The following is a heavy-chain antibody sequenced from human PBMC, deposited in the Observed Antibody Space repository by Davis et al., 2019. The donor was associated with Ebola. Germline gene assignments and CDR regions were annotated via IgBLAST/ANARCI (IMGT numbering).Heavy chain of an antibody. J-gene: IGHJ4*02. CDR2: ISGSSSTM. Sequence: GESLKISCAASGFTLSSYGMHWVRQAPGKGLEWVSYISGSSSTMYYADSVKGRFTISRDNAKTSLYLQMNSLRDEDTAVYYCARDDYSVFDYWGQGTLVTVSS. CDR3: ARDDYSVFDY. D-gene: IGHD4-11*01. V-gene: IGHV3-48*02. CDR1: GFTLSSYG.